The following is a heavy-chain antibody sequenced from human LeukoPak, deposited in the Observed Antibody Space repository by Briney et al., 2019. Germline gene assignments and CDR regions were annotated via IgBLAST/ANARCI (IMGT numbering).Heavy chain of an antibody. CDR2: IYTSGST. CDR1: GGSISSYY. D-gene: IGHD6-19*01. CDR3: ARHELAVAGIYY. V-gene: IGHV4-4*07. Sequence: SETLSLTCTVSGGSISSYYWSWIRQPAGKGLEWIGRIYTSGSTYYNPSLKSRVTISVDTSKNQFSLKLSSVTAADTAVYYCARHELAVAGIYYWGQGALVTVSS. J-gene: IGHJ4*02.